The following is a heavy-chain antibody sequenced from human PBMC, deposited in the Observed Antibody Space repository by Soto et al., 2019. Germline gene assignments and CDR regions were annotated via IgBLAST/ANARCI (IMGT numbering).Heavy chain of an antibody. V-gene: IGHV1-46*01. CDR3: ARDPEPYIVLVQAAIQEVTDCYPLDV. CDR1: RERNTSKY. D-gene: IGHD2-2*01. CDR2: INPSGGST. J-gene: IGHJ6*01. Sequence: GGSVKPSSEACRERNTSKYRRWVRQATRQGLEWMGIINPSGGSTSYAQKFQGRVTMTRDTSTSTVYMELSSLRSEDTAVYYCARDPEPYIVLVQAAIQEVTDCYPLDVWGQGPTVTVSS.